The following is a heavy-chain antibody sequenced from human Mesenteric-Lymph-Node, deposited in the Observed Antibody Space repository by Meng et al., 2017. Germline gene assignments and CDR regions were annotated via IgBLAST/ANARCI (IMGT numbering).Heavy chain of an antibody. D-gene: IGHD3-9*01. CDR2: IYHSGST. J-gene: IGHJ6*02. Sequence: SETLSLTCAVSGYSISSGYYWGWIRQPPGKGLEWIGSIYHSGSTYYNPSLKSRVTISVDTSKNQFSLKLSSVTAADTAVYYCARDRRYYDALTGYFYYALDVWGQGTTVTVSS. CDR3: ARDRRYYDALTGYFYYALDV. CDR1: GYSISSGYY. V-gene: IGHV4-38-2*02.